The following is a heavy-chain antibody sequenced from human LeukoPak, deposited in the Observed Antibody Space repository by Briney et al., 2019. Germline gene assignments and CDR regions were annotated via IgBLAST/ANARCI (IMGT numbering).Heavy chain of an antibody. CDR2: IYYSGST. CDR1: GGSISSSSYY. Sequence: SETLSLTCTVSGGSISSSSYYWGCIRQPPGKGLECIGSIYYSGSTYYNPSLKSRVTISVDTSKNQFSLKLSSVTAADTAVYYCARGWIHYYGSGSYYNAWGQGTLVTVSS. J-gene: IGHJ5*02. D-gene: IGHD3-10*01. CDR3: ARGWIHYYGSGSYYNA. V-gene: IGHV4-39*01.